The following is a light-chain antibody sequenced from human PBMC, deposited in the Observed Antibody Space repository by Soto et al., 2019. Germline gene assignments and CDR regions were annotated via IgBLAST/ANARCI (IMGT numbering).Light chain of an antibody. CDR3: QQSYSTPELT. J-gene: IGKJ4*01. Sequence: DIQMTQSPSSLSASVGDRVTITCRASQSISSYLNWYQQKPGKAPKLLIYAASSLQSGVPSRFSGSGSGTDFTLTISSLQPEDFETYYGQQSYSTPELTFGGGTKVDIK. CDR2: AAS. V-gene: IGKV1-39*01. CDR1: QSISSY.